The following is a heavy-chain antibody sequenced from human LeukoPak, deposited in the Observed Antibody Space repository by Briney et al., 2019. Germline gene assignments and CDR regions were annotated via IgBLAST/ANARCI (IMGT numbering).Heavy chain of an antibody. CDR3: AKNYNWNEVGDAFDI. J-gene: IGHJ3*02. CDR2: ISGSGGST. V-gene: IGHV3-23*01. CDR1: GFTFSSYA. D-gene: IGHD1-1*01. Sequence: PGGSLRLSCAASGFTFSSYAMSWVRQAPGKGLEWVSAISGSGGSTYYADSVKGRFTISRDNSKNTLYLKMNSLRAEDTAVYYCAKNYNWNEVGDAFDIWGQGTMVTVSS.